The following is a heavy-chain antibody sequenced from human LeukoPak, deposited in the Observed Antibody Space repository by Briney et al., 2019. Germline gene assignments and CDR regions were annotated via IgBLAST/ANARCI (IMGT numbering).Heavy chain of an antibody. V-gene: IGHV3-66*01. D-gene: IGHD3-10*01. J-gene: IGHJ2*01. CDR2: IYSGGNT. CDR1: GFTVSSNY. CDR3: ARDSVGFGSRDWYLDR. Sequence: GGSLRLSCAASGFTVSSNYRRWVRQAPGKGLEWVSVIYSGGNTYYPDSVKGRFTISRDNSKNTLYLQMNSLRAEDTAVYYCARDSVGFGSRDWYLDRWGRGPLVTVSA.